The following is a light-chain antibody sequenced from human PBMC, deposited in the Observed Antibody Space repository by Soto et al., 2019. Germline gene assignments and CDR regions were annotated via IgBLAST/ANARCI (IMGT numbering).Light chain of an antibody. CDR2: AAS. CDR1: QGINNY. J-gene: IGKJ1*01. V-gene: IGKV1-27*01. CDR3: QQYHTFSWS. Sequence: DIQMTQSPSSLSAPVGHRVTITCRASQGINNYLAWYQQKPGKVPKVLIYAASTLQSGVPSRFSGSGSGTDFTLTISSLQPDDFATYYCQQYHTFSWSFGQGTKVDIK.